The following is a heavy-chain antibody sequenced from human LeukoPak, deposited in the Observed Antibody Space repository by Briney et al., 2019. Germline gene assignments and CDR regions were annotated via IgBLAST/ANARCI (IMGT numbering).Heavy chain of an antibody. V-gene: IGHV4-34*01. CDR2: INHSGST. D-gene: IGHD2-15*01. CDR3: ARDMILGYCSGGSCYNDLYPADDY. Sequence: SETLSLTCAVYGGSFSGYYWSWIRQPPGKGLEWIGEINHSGSTNYNPSLKSRVTISVDTSKNQFSLKLSSVTAADTAVYYCARDMILGYCSGGSCYNDLYPADDYWGQGTLVTVSS. J-gene: IGHJ4*02. CDR1: GGSFSGYY.